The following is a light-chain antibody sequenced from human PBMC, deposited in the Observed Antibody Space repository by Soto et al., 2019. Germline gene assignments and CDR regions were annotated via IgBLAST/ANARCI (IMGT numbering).Light chain of an antibody. J-gene: IGKJ2*01. CDR3: QQHGGSPPGPRYT. CDR2: STS. Sequence: EIVLTQSPGTLSLSPGERATLSCRASQSVSSTYLAWYQQKPGQAPRLLIYSTSSRATGIPDRFSGSGSGTDFTLTISRLEPEDFAMYYCQQHGGSPPGPRYTFGQGTKLEIK. V-gene: IGKV3-20*01. CDR1: QSVSSTY.